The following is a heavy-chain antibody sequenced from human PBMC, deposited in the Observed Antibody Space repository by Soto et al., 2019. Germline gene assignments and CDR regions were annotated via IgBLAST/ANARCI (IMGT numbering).Heavy chain of an antibody. CDR2: INPNSGGT. Sequence: APVKVSCKASGHTFTGYYMHWLRLAPGQGLEWMGWINPNSGGTNYAQKFQGWVTMTRDTSISTAYMELSRLRSDDTAVYYCARGFRAMADYYYYGMDVWGQGTTVTVSS. D-gene: IGHD5-18*01. J-gene: IGHJ6*02. CDR3: ARGFRAMADYYYYGMDV. V-gene: IGHV1-2*04. CDR1: GHTFTGYY.